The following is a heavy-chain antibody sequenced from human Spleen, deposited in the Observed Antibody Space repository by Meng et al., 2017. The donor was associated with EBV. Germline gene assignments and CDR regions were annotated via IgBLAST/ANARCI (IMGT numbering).Heavy chain of an antibody. V-gene: IGHV4-4*02. CDR3: ARQWEVRGPIDY. CDR1: GGSIRSSNW. J-gene: IGHJ4*02. D-gene: IGHD1-26*01. CDR2: VYHSGST. Sequence: QVQLQGSGPGMLKPSWTLSPTGAVSGGSIRSSNWWSWGRQPPGKGLEGIGEVYHSGSTNYNPSLKSRVTISGDKSKNQFSLKLSSVSAADTAVYYFARQWEVRGPIDYWGQGTLVTVSS.